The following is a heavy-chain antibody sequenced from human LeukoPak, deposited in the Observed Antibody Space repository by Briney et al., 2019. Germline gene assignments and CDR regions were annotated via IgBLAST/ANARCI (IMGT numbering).Heavy chain of an antibody. CDR1: GGSISSDNYY. CDR2: IYYSGTT. CDR3: ASRIRGGYCSGGSCYGGHNDY. Sequence: SETLSLTCTVSGGSISSDNYYWGWIRQPPGKGLEWIGSIYYSGTTYYNPSLKSRVTISVDMSKNQFSLKLSSVTAADTALYYCASRIRGGYCSGGSCYGGHNDYWGQGTLVTVSS. J-gene: IGHJ4*02. V-gene: IGHV4-39*01. D-gene: IGHD2-15*01.